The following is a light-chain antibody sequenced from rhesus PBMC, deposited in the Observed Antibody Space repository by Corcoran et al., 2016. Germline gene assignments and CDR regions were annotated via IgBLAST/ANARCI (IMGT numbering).Light chain of an antibody. Sequence: DIVMTQSPDSLAVSLGERVTINCKSSQSLLYSSNNKNYLAWSQQKPGQAPKLLIYWAHTRETGFPNRFSGSGTGTDCTLTISGLQAEDVAVYYCQQYYSTPYSFGQGTKVEI. J-gene: IGKJ2*01. CDR2: WAH. CDR1: QSLLYSSNNKNY. CDR3: QQYYSTPYS. V-gene: IGKV4-1*01.